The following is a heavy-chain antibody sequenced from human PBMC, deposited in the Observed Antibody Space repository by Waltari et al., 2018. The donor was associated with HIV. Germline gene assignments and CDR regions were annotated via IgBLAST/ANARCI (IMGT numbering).Heavy chain of an antibody. CDR2: INSDESDT. Sequence: EEKLVESGGGLVQPGGSLRLSCAAFGFTFSGNWMHWVRQVPGKGLVGVSRINSDESDTITADSVKGRFTISRDNAKNTLYLQMNSLRAEDTAVYYCVRGAPFDFWGQGALVAVSS. J-gene: IGHJ4*02. CDR3: VRGAPFDF. CDR1: GFTFSGNW. V-gene: IGHV3-74*01.